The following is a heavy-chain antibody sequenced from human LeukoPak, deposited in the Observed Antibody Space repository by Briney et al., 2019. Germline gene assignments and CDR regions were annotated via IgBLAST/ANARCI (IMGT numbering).Heavy chain of an antibody. Sequence: KASGTLSLTCAVSGGSISSSNWWSWVRQPPGKGLEWIGEIYHSGSTNYNPSLKSRVTISVDKSKNQFPLKLSSVTAADTAVYYCARVSPLGSSWYVIYWGQGTLVTVSS. D-gene: IGHD6-13*01. V-gene: IGHV4-4*02. CDR3: ARVSPLGSSWYVIY. CDR1: GGSISSSNW. CDR2: IYHSGST. J-gene: IGHJ4*02.